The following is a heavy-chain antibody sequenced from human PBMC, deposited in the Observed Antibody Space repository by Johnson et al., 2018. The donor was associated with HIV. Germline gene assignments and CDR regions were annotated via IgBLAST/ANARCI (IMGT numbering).Heavy chain of an antibody. CDR3: AKGHSGSDAFDI. CDR1: GFTVSSNY. V-gene: IGHV3-66*02. J-gene: IGHJ3*02. CDR2: ISSSGSI. D-gene: IGHD3-22*01. Sequence: VQLVESGGGLVQPGGSLRLSCAASGFTVSSNYMSWVRQAPGKGLEWVSAISSSGSIGYADSVKGRFTISRDNAKNSLYLQMNSLRAEDTALYYCAKGHSGSDAFDIGGQGTMVTVSS.